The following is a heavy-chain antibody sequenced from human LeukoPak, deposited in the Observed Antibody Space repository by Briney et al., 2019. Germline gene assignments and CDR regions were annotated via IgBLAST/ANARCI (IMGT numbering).Heavy chain of an antibody. CDR3: AKRPNCSSTSCYGANWFDP. J-gene: IGHJ5*02. CDR1: GLTFSSYA. CDR2: ISGSGGST. V-gene: IGHV3-23*01. Sequence: GGSLRLSCAASGLTFSSYAMSWVRQAPGKGLEWVSAISGSGGSTYYADSVKGRFTISRDNSKNTLYLQMNSLRAEDTAVYYCAKRPNCSSTSCYGANWFDPWGQGTLVTVSS. D-gene: IGHD2-2*01.